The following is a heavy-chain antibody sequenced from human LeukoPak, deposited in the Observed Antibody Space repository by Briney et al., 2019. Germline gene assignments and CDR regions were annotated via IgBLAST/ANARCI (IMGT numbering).Heavy chain of an antibody. CDR3: ARGPRSFTIFGVATV. CDR1: GYTLTELS. D-gene: IGHD3-3*01. J-gene: IGHJ4*02. V-gene: IGHV3-30*04. Sequence: SCKVSGYTLTELSMHWVRQAPGKGLEWEAVISYDGSNKYYADSVKGRFTISRDNSKNTLYLQMNSLRAEDTAVYYCARGPRSFTIFGVATVWGQGTLVTVSS. CDR2: ISYDGSNK.